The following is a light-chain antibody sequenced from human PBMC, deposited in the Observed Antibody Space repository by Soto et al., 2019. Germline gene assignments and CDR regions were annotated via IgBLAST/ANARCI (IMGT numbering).Light chain of an antibody. V-gene: IGLV1-44*01. CDR1: SSNVGSNT. CDR3: AAWDDGLTGVI. CDR2: RNE. Sequence: QSVLAQPPSASGTPGQRVTISCSGSSSNVGSNTVDWYQHVAGTAPKLLIYRNEKRPSGVPARFSGSKSGTSASLAISGLQSDDEAEYCCAAWDDGLTGVIVGGGTKVTVL. J-gene: IGLJ2*01.